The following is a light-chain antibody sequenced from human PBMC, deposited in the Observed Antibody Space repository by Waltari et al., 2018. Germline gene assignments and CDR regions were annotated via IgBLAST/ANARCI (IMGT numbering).Light chain of an antibody. CDR2: DVS. Sequence: QSALTQPASVSGSPGQSITISCPGTSSDVGGYNYVSWYQQHPGQAPKLMIYDVSNRPSGVSNRCAGSKSGNTASLTISGLQAEDEADYYCSSYTSSSTRRVFGGGTKLTVL. CDR3: SSYTSSSTRRV. V-gene: IGLV2-14*03. CDR1: SSDVGGYNY. J-gene: IGLJ3*02.